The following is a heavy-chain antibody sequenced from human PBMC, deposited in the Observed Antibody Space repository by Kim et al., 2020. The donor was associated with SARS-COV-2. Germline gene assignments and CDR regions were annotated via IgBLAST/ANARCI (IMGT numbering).Heavy chain of an antibody. Sequence: GGSLRLSCAASGFTFSSYSMNWVRQAPGKGLEWVSSISSSSSYIYYADSVKGRFTISRDNAKNSLYLQMNSLRAEDTAVYYCARILWFGEFEWTVEDYWGQGTLVTVSS. CDR1: GFTFSSYS. D-gene: IGHD3-10*01. CDR2: ISSSSSYI. CDR3: ARILWFGEFEWTVEDY. V-gene: IGHV3-21*01. J-gene: IGHJ4*02.